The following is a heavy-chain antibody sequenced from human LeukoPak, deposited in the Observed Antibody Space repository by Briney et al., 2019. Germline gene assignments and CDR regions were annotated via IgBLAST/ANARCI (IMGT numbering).Heavy chain of an antibody. CDR2: IYYSGST. D-gene: IGHD3-10*01. CDR3: ARAVREGRMDY. V-gene: IGHV4-59*01. Sequence: SETLSLTCTVSGGSISSYYWSWIRQPPGKGLERIGHIYYSGSTNYNPSLKSRVTISVDTSKNQFSLKLSSVTAADTAVYYCARAVREGRMDYWGQGTLVTVSS. J-gene: IGHJ4*02. CDR1: GGSISSYY.